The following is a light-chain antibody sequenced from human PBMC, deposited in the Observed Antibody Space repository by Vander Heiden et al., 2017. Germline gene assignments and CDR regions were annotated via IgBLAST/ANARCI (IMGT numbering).Light chain of an antibody. J-gene: IGKJ5*01. CDR1: QSVSSSY. Sequence: VLKQSPPALSSSPGERATLPCRASQSVSSSYLAWYQQKPGQAPRLLIYGASSRATGIPDRCSGSGSGTDFTLTISRLEPEDFAVYYCQQYGSSPPITFGQGTRLEIK. CDR2: GAS. V-gene: IGKV3-20*01. CDR3: QQYGSSPPIT.